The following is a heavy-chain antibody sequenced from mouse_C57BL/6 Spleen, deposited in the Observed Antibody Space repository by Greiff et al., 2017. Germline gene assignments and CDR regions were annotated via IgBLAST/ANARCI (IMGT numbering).Heavy chain of an antibody. CDR2: IHPNSGST. Sequence: VQLQQPGAELVKPGASVKLSCKASGYTFTSYWMHWVKQRPGQGLEWIGMIHPNSGSTNYNEKFKSKATLTVDKSSSTAYMQLSSLTSEDSAVYYCARRITTVVVDYYAMDYWGQGTSVTVSS. D-gene: IGHD1-1*01. V-gene: IGHV1-64*01. CDR3: ARRITTVVVDYYAMDY. J-gene: IGHJ4*01. CDR1: GYTFTSYW.